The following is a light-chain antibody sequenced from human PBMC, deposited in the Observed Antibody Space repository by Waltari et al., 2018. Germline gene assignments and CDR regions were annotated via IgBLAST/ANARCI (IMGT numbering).Light chain of an antibody. CDR1: SSNLGAGYD. Sequence: QSVLTQPPSVSGPPGQRVTISSTGSSSNLGAGYDVPGNHPFPGAGPNLIIYSDTHRPPGVPDRFSGSKSGTSASLAVTGLQADDEADYYCQSYDRSLSGSVFGGGTKLTVL. J-gene: IGLJ3*02. CDR3: QSYDRSLSGSV. V-gene: IGLV1-40*01. CDR2: SDT.